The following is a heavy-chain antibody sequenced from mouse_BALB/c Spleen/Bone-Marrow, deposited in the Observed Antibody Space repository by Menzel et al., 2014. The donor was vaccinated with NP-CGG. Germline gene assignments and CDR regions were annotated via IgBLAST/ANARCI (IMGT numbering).Heavy chain of an antibody. Sequence: VKLMESGPGLVAPSQSLSITCTVSGFSLTGYGVNWVRQPPGKGLEWLGMIWGDGSTDYNSALKSRLSISKDNSKSQVFLKMNSLQTDDTARYYCARAHYDYDDLYCAMDYWGQGTSVTVSS. CDR3: ARAHYDYDDLYCAMDY. D-gene: IGHD2-4*01. CDR1: GFSLTGYG. V-gene: IGHV2-6-7*01. CDR2: IWGDGST. J-gene: IGHJ4*01.